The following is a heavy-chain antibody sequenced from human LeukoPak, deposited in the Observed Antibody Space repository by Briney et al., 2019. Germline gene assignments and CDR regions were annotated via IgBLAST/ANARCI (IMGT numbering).Heavy chain of an antibody. D-gene: IGHD2-21*01. CDR1: GFSFNIFY. Sequence: GGSLRLSCGVSGFSFNIFYMSWVRQAPGKGLEWVANLNQDGSEKNYVDSVRGRFSISRDNTKKILYLQMSSLRVEDTALYYCARDSGVCTGCAFDMWGQGTRVTVSS. CDR2: LNQDGSEK. J-gene: IGHJ3*02. V-gene: IGHV3-7*01. CDR3: ARDSGVCTGCAFDM.